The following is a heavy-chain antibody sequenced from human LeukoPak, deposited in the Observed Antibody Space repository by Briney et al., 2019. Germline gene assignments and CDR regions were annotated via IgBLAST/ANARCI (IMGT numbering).Heavy chain of an antibody. J-gene: IGHJ4*02. CDR1: GGSISSYY. Sequence: PSETLSLTCTVSGGSISSYYWSWIRQPAGKGLEWIGRIYTSGSTNYNTSLKSRVTMSVDTSKNQFSLKLSSVTAADTAVYYCARGPQYYYDSSGYYYGYWGQGTLVTVSS. CDR3: ARGPQYYYDSSGYYYGY. D-gene: IGHD3-22*01. V-gene: IGHV4-4*07. CDR2: IYTSGST.